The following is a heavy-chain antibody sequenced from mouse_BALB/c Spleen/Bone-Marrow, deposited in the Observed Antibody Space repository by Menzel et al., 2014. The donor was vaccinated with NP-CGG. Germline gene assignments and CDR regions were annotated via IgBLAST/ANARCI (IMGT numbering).Heavy chain of an antibody. Sequence: EVKVVESGGGLVKPGGSLKLSCTASGFSFNSYGMSWVRQTPEKRLEWVATITSGGNYTYYPDSVKGRFTISRDNVKNNLYLQMRGLRSEDTALYYCVRNYYGYDGYFDYWGQGTTLTVSS. D-gene: IGHD2-2*01. V-gene: IGHV5-9-2*01. CDR2: ITSGGNYT. CDR1: GFSFNSYG. J-gene: IGHJ2*01. CDR3: VRNYYGYDGYFDY.